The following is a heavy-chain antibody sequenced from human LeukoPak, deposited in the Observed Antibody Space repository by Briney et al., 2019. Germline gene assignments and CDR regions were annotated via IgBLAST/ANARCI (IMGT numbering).Heavy chain of an antibody. CDR1: GFTFSDKW. CDR2: IKKDGSQK. CDR3: ARVGWELQSLHFDP. J-gene: IGHJ5*02. Sequence: GGSLRLSCVGSGFTFSDKWMSWVRQAPGKGPEWVASIKKDGSQKYYVDSVKGRFTISRDNAQNSLYLQMSSLRVEDTAIYSCARVGWELQSLHFDPWGQGTLVTVSS. D-gene: IGHD1-7*01. V-gene: IGHV3-7*03.